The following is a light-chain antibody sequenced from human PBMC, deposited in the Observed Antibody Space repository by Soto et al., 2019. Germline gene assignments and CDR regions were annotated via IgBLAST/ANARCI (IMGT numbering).Light chain of an antibody. Sequence: QSVLTQPASVSGSPGQSITISCTGTSSDVGSYNLVSWYQQHPGKAPKLMIYEGSKRPSGVSNRSSGSKSGNTASLTLSGLQAEDEAEYSCCSYAGSSIVFGGGTKLTVL. CDR1: SSDVGSYNL. CDR3: CSYAGSSIV. CDR2: EGS. J-gene: IGLJ2*01. V-gene: IGLV2-23*01.